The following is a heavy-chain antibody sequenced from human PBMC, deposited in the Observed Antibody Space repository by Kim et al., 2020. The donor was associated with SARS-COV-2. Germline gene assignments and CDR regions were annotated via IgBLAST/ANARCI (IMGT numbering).Heavy chain of an antibody. CDR3: ARTAHFLIGGILPYNYFDP. D-gene: IGHD3-16*01. Sequence: SETLSLTCTVSGDSMNSYYWSWIRQSPGEGLAWIGYVSYSGITDYNPSLKSRVIISIDTSKKQFSLRLSSVTAADTAVYYCARTAHFLIGGILPYNYFDPWGQGILVTVSS. V-gene: IGHV4-59*13. J-gene: IGHJ5*02. CDR1: GDSMNSYY. CDR2: VSYSGIT.